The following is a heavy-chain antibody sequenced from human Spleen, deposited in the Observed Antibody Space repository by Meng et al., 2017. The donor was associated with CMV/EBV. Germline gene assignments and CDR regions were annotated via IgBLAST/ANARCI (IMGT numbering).Heavy chain of an antibody. V-gene: IGHV4-61*01. CDR3: ARPRTPYTYYYGLDV. CDR1: GGSVSSGSYY. CDR2: IYYSGST. Sequence: SETLSLTCTVSGGSVSSGSYYWSWIRQPPGKGLEWIGYIYYSGSTDYNPSLKSRVSISVDTSKNQFSLALSSVTAADTAVYYCARPRTPYTYYYGLDVWGQGTTVTVSS. D-gene: IGHD2-2*02. J-gene: IGHJ6*02.